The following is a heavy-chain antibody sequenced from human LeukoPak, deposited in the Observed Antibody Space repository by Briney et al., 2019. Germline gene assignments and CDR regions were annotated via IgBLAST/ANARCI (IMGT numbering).Heavy chain of an antibody. D-gene: IGHD3-10*02. CDR1: GGSFSGYY. CDR3: ARHSSYVSPVRY. Sequence: SSETLSLTCAVYGGSFSGYYWSWIRQPPGKGLEWIGEINHSGSTNYNPSLKSRVTISVDTTKNQFSLKLSSVTAADTAVYYCARHSSYVSPVRYWGQGTLVTVSP. CDR2: INHSGST. J-gene: IGHJ4*02. V-gene: IGHV4-34*01.